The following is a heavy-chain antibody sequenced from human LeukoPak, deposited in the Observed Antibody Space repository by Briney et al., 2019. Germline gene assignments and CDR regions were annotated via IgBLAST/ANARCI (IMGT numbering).Heavy chain of an antibody. CDR2: ISYDGSNK. CDR1: GFTFSSYA. CDR3: ARDASITIFGVVTHYGMDV. V-gene: IGHV3-30-3*01. D-gene: IGHD3-3*01. J-gene: IGHJ6*02. Sequence: GGSLRLSCAASGFTFSSYAMHWVRQAPGKGLEWVAVISYDGSNKYYADSVKGRFTISRDNSKNMLYLQMNSLRAEGTAVYYCARDASITIFGVVTHYGMDVWGQGTTVTVSS.